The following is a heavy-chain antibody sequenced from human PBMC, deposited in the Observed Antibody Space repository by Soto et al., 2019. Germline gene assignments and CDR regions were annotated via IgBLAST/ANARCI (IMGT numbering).Heavy chain of an antibody. D-gene: IGHD3-16*02. V-gene: IGHV1-8*01. CDR3: ARQWELSGYYYGMDV. J-gene: IGHJ6*02. CDR2: MNPNSGNT. CDR1: GYTFTSYD. Sequence: QVQLVQSGAEVKKPGASVKVSCKASGYTFTSYDINWVRQATGQGLEWMGWMNPNSGNTGYAQKFQGRVTMTRDTSISTAYMELSSLRSEDTAVYYCARQWELSGYYYGMDVWGQVTTVTVSS.